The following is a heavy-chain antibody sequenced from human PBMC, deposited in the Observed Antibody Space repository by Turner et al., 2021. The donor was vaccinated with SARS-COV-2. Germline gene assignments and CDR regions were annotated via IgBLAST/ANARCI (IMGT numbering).Heavy chain of an antibody. V-gene: IGHV1-24*01. CDR3: ATGSPIRHALNWFDP. Sequence: QVQLVPSAAEVNKPGSSVKVSCKVSGYTLIELPMHWVRQAPRKGLEWMGGFESEDGETIYAQKFQGRVTMTEDTSTDKAHMELSSMRSEDTAVYYCATGSPIRHALNWFDPWGQGTLVTVSS. CDR1: GYTLIELP. J-gene: IGHJ5*02. D-gene: IGHD3-9*01. CDR2: FESEDGET.